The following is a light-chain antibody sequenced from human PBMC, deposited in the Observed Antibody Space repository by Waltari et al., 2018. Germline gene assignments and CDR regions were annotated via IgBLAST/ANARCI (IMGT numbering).Light chain of an antibody. CDR3: CSFASGSTWV. V-gene: IGLV2-23*01. Sequence: QSALTPPASVSGSPGTSITISCTGTRSDLGSYHILSWYIQHPGKAPQVIIYEGSKRPSGVSYRFSGSKSGNTASLTISGLQAEDEADYYCCSFASGSTWVFGGGTKLTVL. CDR2: EGS. CDR1: RSDLGSYHI. J-gene: IGLJ3*02.